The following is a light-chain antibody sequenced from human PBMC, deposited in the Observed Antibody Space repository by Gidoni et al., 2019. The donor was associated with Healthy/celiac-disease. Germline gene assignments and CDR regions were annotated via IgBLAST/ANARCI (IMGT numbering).Light chain of an antibody. V-gene: IGKV1-39*01. Sequence: DIQMTQSPSSLSASVGDRVTITCRARQSISSYVNWYQQKPGKAPKLMIYAASSLQSGVPSRFSGSGSGTDFTLTISSLQPEDFATYYCQQSYSTPHFGGGTKVEIK. CDR1: QSISSY. CDR3: QQSYSTPH. CDR2: AAS. J-gene: IGKJ4*01.